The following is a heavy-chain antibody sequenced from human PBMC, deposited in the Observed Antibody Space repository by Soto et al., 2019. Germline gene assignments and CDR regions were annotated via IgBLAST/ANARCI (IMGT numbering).Heavy chain of an antibody. CDR3: AKDPYCSSISCYAGNFYY. Sequence: GGSLRLSCAASGFTFSNYPMGWVRQAPGKGLEWVSYISDSGGTTYYADSVKGRFTISRDNSKNTLYLQMNSLRAEDTAVYYCAKDPYCSSISCYAGNFYYWGQGALVTVSS. CDR1: GFTFSNYP. D-gene: IGHD2-2*01. V-gene: IGHV3-23*01. CDR2: ISDSGGTT. J-gene: IGHJ4*02.